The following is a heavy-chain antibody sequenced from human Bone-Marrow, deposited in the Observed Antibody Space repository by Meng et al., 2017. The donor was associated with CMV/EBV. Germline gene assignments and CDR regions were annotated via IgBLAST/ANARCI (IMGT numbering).Heavy chain of an antibody. Sequence: GESLKISCAASGFTFSSYSMNWVRQAPGKGLEWVSYISSSSTIYYADSVKGRFTISRDNAKNSLYLQMNSLRAEDTAVYYCARDSVTAMAIDYWGQGTLVTVSS. CDR3: ARDSVTAMAIDY. J-gene: IGHJ4*02. CDR2: ISSSSTI. D-gene: IGHD5-18*01. V-gene: IGHV3-48*04. CDR1: GFTFSSYS.